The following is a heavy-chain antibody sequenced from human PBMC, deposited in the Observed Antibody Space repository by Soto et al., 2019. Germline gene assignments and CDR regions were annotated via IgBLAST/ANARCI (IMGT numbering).Heavy chain of an antibody. V-gene: IGHV4-39*01. CDR3: ARRQQLYYFDY. CDR2: IYYSGST. D-gene: IGHD6-13*01. J-gene: IGHJ4*02. Sequence: SETLSLTCTVSGGSISSSSYYWGWIRQPPGKGLEWIGSIYYSGSTYYNPSLKSRVTISVDTSKNQFSLKLSSVTAADTAVYYCARRQQLYYFDYWGQGTLVTVSS. CDR1: GGSISSSSYY.